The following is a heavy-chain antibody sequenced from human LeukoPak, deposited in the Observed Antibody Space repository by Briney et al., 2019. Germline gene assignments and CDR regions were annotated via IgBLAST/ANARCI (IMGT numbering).Heavy chain of an antibody. D-gene: IGHD3-10*01. Sequence: GGSLRLSCAASGFTFSSYGMNWVRQAPGKGLEWVSSISSSSSYIYYADSVKGRFTISRDNAKNSLYLQMNSLRAEDTAVYYCARAPMVRGVRPDYWGQGTLVTVSS. J-gene: IGHJ4*02. CDR2: ISSSSSYI. CDR3: ARAPMVRGVRPDY. V-gene: IGHV3-21*01. CDR1: GFTFSSYG.